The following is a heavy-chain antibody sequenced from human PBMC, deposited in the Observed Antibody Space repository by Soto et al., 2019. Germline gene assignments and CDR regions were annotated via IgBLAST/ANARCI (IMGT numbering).Heavy chain of an antibody. J-gene: IGHJ4*02. CDR2: IYWNDDK. Sequence: SGPTLVNPTQTLTLTCTSSGFSLSTSGVGVGWIRQPPGKALEWLALIYWNDDKRYSPSLKSRLTITKDTSKNQVVLTMTNMDPVDTATYYCAHLYSYGPSYYFDYWGQGTLVTVSS. D-gene: IGHD5-18*01. CDR3: AHLYSYGPSYYFDY. V-gene: IGHV2-5*01. CDR1: GFSLSTSGVG.